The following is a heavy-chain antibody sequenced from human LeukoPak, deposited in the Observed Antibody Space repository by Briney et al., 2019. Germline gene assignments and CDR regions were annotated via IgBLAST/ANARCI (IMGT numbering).Heavy chain of an antibody. Sequence: GGSLRLSCAASGFTFSTNAMHWVRQAPGKGLGWVSAISGSGGSTYYADSVKGRFTISRDNSKNTLYLQVSSLRAEDTAVYYCAKATSNFWSGPDVWGKGTSVTVSS. CDR2: ISGSGGST. CDR3: AKATSNFWSGPDV. J-gene: IGHJ6*04. CDR1: GFTFSTNA. V-gene: IGHV3-23*01. D-gene: IGHD3-3*01.